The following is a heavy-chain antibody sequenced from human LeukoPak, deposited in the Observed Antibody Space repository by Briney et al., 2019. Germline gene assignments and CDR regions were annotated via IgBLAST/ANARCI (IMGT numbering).Heavy chain of an antibody. V-gene: IGHV1-3*01. Sequence: ASVKVSCKASGYTFTSYAMHWVRQAPGQRLEWMGWINAGNGNTKYSQKFQGRVTITRDTSASTAYMELSSLRSEDTAVYYCATGTNPITMVRGVTNWFDPWGQGTLVTVSS. J-gene: IGHJ5*02. CDR1: GYTFTSYA. CDR2: INAGNGNT. D-gene: IGHD3-10*01. CDR3: ATGTNPITMVRGVTNWFDP.